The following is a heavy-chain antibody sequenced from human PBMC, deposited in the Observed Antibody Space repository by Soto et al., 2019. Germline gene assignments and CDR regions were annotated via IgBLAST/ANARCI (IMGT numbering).Heavy chain of an antibody. CDR2: IYPGDSDT. J-gene: IGHJ4*02. CDR1: GYSFTSYW. CDR3: ARTIRGYSYGRGGLDY. Sequence: GGSLRLSCKGSGYSFTSYWIGWVRQMPGKGLEWMGIIYPGDSDTRYSPSFQGQVTIQVEKSISTAYLQWSSLKASDTAMYYCARTIRGYSYGRGGLDYWGQGTLVTVSS. D-gene: IGHD5-18*01. V-gene: IGHV5-51*01.